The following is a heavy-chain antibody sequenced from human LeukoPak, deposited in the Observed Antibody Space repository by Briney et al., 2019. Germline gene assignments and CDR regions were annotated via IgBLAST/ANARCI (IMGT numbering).Heavy chain of an antibody. D-gene: IGHD2-2*02. CDR3: AAYDCSSTTCYTSRFDP. J-gene: IGHJ5*02. CDR1: GGSLSSGDYY. Sequence: PSETLSLTCIVSGGSLSSGDYYWSWIRQPPGKGLEWIGYIYNRGSTYHNPSLKSRVTISLDTSKNQFSLKLSSVTAADTAVYYCAAYDCSSTTCYTSRFDPWGQGTLVTVSS. CDR2: IYNRGST. V-gene: IGHV4-30-4*01.